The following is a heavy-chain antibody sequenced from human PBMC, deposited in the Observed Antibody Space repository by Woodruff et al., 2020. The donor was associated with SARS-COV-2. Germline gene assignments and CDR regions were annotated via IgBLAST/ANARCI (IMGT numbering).Heavy chain of an antibody. J-gene: IGHJ4*02. D-gene: IGHD2-2*02. V-gene: IGHV2-5*02. CDR3: AHRSGLTHTLDY. CDR2: IYWDDDK. Sequence: LALIYWDDDKRYSPSLKSRLTITKDTSKNQVVLTMTNMDPVDTATYYCAHRSGLTHTLDYWGQGTLVTVSS.